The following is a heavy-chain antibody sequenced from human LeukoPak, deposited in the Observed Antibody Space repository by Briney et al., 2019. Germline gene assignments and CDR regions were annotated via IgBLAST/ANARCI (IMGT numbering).Heavy chain of an antibody. D-gene: IGHD2-2*01. CDR2: ISTYNGNT. J-gene: IGHJ5*02. CDR3: ARGAPAAIFRFDP. CDR1: GYTFISNG. V-gene: IGHV1-18*01. Sequence: ASVKVSCKASGYTFISNGVSWVRQAPGQGLEWMGWISTYNGNTDYAQKLQGRVTMTTDTSTSTAYMELRSLRSDDTAVYYCARGAPAAIFRFDPWGQGTLVTVSS.